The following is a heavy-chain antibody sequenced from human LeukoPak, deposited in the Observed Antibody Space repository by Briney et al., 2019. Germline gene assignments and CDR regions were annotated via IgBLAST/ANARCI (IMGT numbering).Heavy chain of an antibody. CDR3: AKPYSYGHGGVLNY. Sequence: GGSLRLSCAASGFTFNDAWMSWVRQAPGKGLEWVSAISGSGGSTYYADSVKGRFTISRDNSKNTLYLQMNSLRAEDTAVYYCAKPYSYGHGGVLNYWGQGTLVTVSS. V-gene: IGHV3-23*01. J-gene: IGHJ4*02. CDR1: GFTFNDAW. CDR2: ISGSGGST. D-gene: IGHD5-18*01.